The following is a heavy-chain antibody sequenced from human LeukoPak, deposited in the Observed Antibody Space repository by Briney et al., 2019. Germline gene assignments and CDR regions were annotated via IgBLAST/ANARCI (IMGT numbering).Heavy chain of an antibody. J-gene: IGHJ4*02. CDR2: INPSGGST. Sequence: GASVKVSCKASGYTFTSYYMHWVRQAPGQGLEWMGIINPSGGSTSYAQKFQGRVTITADESTSTAYMELSSLRSEDTAVYYCARERYYYDSSGPPLIGYFDYWGQGTLVTVSS. CDR3: ARERYYYDSSGPPLIGYFDY. V-gene: IGHV1-46*01. D-gene: IGHD3-22*01. CDR1: GYTFTSYY.